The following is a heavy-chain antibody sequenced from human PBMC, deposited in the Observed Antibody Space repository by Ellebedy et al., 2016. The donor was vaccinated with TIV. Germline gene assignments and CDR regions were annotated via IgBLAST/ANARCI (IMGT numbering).Heavy chain of an antibody. Sequence: GGSLRLSXAASGFSFTTYALSWVRQAPGKGLEWVSYISSSGDTIYYADSVNGRFTISRDNAKNSLFLQMNSLRAEDTAVYYCARDCGGDCYVDFWGQGTLVTVSS. V-gene: IGHV3-11*01. D-gene: IGHD2-21*02. CDR3: ARDCGGDCYVDF. CDR2: ISSSGDTI. J-gene: IGHJ4*02. CDR1: GFSFTTYA.